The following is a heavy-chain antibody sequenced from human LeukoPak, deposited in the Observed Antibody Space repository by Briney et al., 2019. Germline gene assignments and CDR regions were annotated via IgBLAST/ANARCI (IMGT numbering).Heavy chain of an antibody. Sequence: GESLKISCKGSGYSFTSYGIGWVRQMPGKGLEWMGIIYPGDSDTRYSPSFQGQVTISADKSISTAYLQWSSLKASDTAMYYCARGTGYYGSGSFDAFDIWGQGTMVTVSS. CDR1: GYSFTSYG. J-gene: IGHJ3*02. CDR2: IYPGDSDT. CDR3: ARGTGYYGSGSFDAFDI. V-gene: IGHV5-51*01. D-gene: IGHD3-10*01.